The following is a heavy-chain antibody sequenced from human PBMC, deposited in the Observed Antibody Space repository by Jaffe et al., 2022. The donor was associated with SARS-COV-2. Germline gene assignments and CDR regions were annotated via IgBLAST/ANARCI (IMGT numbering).Heavy chain of an antibody. V-gene: IGHV1-2*04. CDR3: ARYCSSSANCYARNAFDI. J-gene: IGHJ3*02. CDR1: GYTFTGYY. CDR2: INTDSGDA. D-gene: IGHD2-2*01. Sequence: QVQLVQSGSEVKEPGASVKVSCKASGYTFTGYYLHWVRQAPGQGLEWMGWINTDSGDAKYAQSFQGWVTMTRDASISTAYLDLARLRSDDTAVYYCARYCSSSANCYARNAFDIWGQGTLVTVSS.